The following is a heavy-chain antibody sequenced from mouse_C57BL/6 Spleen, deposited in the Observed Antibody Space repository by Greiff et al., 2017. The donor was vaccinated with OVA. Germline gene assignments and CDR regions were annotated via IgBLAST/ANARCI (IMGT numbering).Heavy chain of an antibody. V-gene: IGHV1-69*01. J-gene: IGHJ2*01. Sequence: QVQLQQPGAELVMPGASVQLSCKASGYTFTSYWMHWVKQRPGQGLEWIGEIDPSDSYPNYNQKFKGKSTLTVDKSSSTAYMQLSSLTSEDSAVYYCARWGVYYFDYWGQGTTLTVSS. CDR1: GYTFTSYW. CDR3: ARWGVYYFDY. CDR2: IDPSDSYP.